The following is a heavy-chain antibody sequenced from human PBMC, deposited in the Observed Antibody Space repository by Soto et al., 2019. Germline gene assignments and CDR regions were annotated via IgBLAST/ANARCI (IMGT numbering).Heavy chain of an antibody. V-gene: IGHV1-3*05. Sequence: QVQLVQSGAEEKKPGASVKVSCKASGYSFTSYAMHWVRQAPGQRLEWMGWINAGNGNTIYSQKFQGRVTITRDTSASTAYMELSSLRSENTAMYYCARAVAVPTSCDYWGQGTLVSVSS. CDR2: INAGNGNT. D-gene: IGHD6-19*01. CDR3: ARAVAVPTSCDY. CDR1: GYSFTSYA. J-gene: IGHJ4*02.